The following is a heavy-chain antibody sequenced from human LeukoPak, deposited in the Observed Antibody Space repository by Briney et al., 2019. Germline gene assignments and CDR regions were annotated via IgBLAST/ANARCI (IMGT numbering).Heavy chain of an antibody. J-gene: IGHJ4*02. CDR3: ASLVGATTPYYFDY. CDR1: GFTFSSYS. CDR2: ISSSSSYI. Sequence: GGSLRLSCAASGFTFSSYSMNWVRQAPGKGLEWVSSISSSSSYIYYADSVKGLFTISRDNAKNSLYLQVNSLRAEDTAVYYCASLVGATTPYYFDYWGQGTLVTVSS. V-gene: IGHV3-21*01. D-gene: IGHD1-26*01.